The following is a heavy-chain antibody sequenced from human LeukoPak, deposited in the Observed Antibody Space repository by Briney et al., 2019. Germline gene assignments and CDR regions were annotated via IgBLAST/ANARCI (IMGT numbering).Heavy chain of an antibody. J-gene: IGHJ6*02. CDR1: GFSVSNNY. Sequence: GGSLRLSCAASGFSVSNNYMSWVRQAPGKGLEWVSVISGSGGSTYYADSVKGRFTISRDNSKNTLYLQMNSLRAEDTAVYYCANLWFGDSGHYYGMDVWGQGTTVTVSS. D-gene: IGHD3-10*01. CDR3: ANLWFGDSGHYYGMDV. CDR2: ISGSGGST. V-gene: IGHV3-23*01.